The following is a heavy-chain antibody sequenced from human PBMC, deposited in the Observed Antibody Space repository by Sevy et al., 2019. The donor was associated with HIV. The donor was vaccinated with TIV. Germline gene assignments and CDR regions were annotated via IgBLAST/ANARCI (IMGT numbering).Heavy chain of an antibody. Sequence: LKISCAASGFTFDDYAMHWVRQAPGKGLEWVSGISWHSANIGYADSVKGRFTISRDNAKNSLYLQMNSLRAEDTALYYCAKAENRPYSSGWYDYWGQGTLVTVSS. D-gene: IGHD6-19*01. CDR1: GFTFDDYA. V-gene: IGHV3-9*01. CDR2: ISWHSANI. CDR3: AKAENRPYSSGWYDY. J-gene: IGHJ4*02.